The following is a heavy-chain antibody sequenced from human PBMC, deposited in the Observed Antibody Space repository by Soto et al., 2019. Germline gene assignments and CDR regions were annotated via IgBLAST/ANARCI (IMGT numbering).Heavy chain of an antibody. Sequence: SETLSLTCTVSGGSISSYYWSWIRQPPGKGLEWIGYIYYSGSTNYNPSLKSRVTISVDTSKNQFSLKLSSVTAADTAVYYCARGAAGHFDYWGQGTLVTVSS. D-gene: IGHD6-13*01. CDR1: GGSISSYY. V-gene: IGHV4-59*01. CDR2: IYYSGST. CDR3: ARGAAGHFDY. J-gene: IGHJ4*02.